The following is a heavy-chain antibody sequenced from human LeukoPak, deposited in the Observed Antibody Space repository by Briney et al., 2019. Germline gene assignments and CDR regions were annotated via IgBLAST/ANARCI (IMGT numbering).Heavy chain of an antibody. CDR3: ARVGDYSPRGWFDP. V-gene: IGHV1-46*01. CDR1: GYTFTSYG. J-gene: IGHJ5*02. CDR2: INPSGGST. D-gene: IGHD4-11*01. Sequence: ASVKVSCKASGYTFTSYGISWVRQAPGQGLEWMGIINPSGGSTTYAQKFQGRVTMTRDMSTRTLYMELSSLRSEDTAFYYCARVGDYSPRGWFDPWGQGTLVTVSS.